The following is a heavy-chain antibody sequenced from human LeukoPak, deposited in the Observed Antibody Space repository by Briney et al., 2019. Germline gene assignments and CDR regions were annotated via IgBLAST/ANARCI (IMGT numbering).Heavy chain of an antibody. CDR1: GYTFTGYY. Sequence: ASVKVSCKASGYTFTGYYMHWVRQAPGQGLEWMGWINPNSGGTNYAQKFQGRVSMTRDTSISTVYMEVRRLRSDDTAVYYCARDNYGSGSYYKYWGQGTLVTVSS. CDR2: INPNSGGT. CDR3: ARDNYGSGSYYKY. J-gene: IGHJ4*02. D-gene: IGHD3-10*01. V-gene: IGHV1-2*02.